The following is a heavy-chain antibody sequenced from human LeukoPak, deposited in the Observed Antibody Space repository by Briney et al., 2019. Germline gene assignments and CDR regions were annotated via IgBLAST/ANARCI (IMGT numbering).Heavy chain of an antibody. J-gene: IGHJ3*01. D-gene: IGHD1-26*01. CDR1: RFTFSSYG. CDR2: IRYDGSNK. CDR3: PFYFSVGASGEEALYG. V-gene: IGHV3-30*02. Sequence: GGSLRLSCAASRFTFSSYGMHWVRQAPGKGLERVAFIRYDGSNKYYADSVKGRFTITRDNSKNTLYLQMNSLRTEDNAFYYCPFYFSVGASGEEALYGRGHGIMVTVS.